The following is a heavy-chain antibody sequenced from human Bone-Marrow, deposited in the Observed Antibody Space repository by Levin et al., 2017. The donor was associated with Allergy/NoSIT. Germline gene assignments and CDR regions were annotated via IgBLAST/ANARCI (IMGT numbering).Heavy chain of an antibody. D-gene: IGHD3-22*01. CDR2: IKTKTDGGTT. CDR1: GFTFRNAY. J-gene: IGHJ4*02. CDR3: TTLTYYDISGSTYDY. V-gene: IGHV3-15*01. Sequence: GGSLRLSCAASGFTFRNAYMSWVRQAPGKGLEWVGRIKTKTDGGTTDYAAPVKGRFTISRDDSKDTVYLQMNSLKTEDTAMYSCTTLTYYDISGSTYDYWGQGTLVTVSS.